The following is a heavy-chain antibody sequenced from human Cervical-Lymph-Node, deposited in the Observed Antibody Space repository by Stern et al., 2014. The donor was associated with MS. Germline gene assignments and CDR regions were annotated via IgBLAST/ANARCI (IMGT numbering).Heavy chain of an antibody. J-gene: IGHJ4*02. CDR3: ARVAAAVGSDY. CDR2: IKPNRCGT. Sequence: VQLVESGAEVKKPGASVKVSCKASGYTFTGYYMHWVRQAPGQGLAWMGRIKPNRCGTNYAQKFQGEVNMTREQSTSTAYNGLSRLRSDDTAVYYCARVAAAVGSDYWGQGTLVTVSS. V-gene: IGHV1-2*06. D-gene: IGHD6-13*01. CDR1: GYTFTGYY.